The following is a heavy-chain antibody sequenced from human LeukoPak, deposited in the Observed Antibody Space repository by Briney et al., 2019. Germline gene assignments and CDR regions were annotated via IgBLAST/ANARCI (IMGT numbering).Heavy chain of an antibody. CDR2: ISSSGSTI. V-gene: IGHV3-48*03. J-gene: IGHJ4*02. CDR3: AREPRDGYNFI. CDR1: GFTFSSYE. D-gene: IGHD5-24*01. Sequence: GGSLRLSCAASGFTFSSYEMNWVRQAPGKGLEWVSYISSSGSTIYYADSAKGRFTISRDNAKNSLYLQMNSLRAEDTAVYYCAREPRDGYNFIWGQGTLVTVSS.